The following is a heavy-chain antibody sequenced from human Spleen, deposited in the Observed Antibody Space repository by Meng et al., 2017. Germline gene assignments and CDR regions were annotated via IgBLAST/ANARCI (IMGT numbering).Heavy chain of an antibody. V-gene: IGHV1-69*06. CDR3: ARDPRPYDFWSGYLSSDYYYYGMDV. Sequence: SVKVSCKASGGTFSSYAISWVRQAPGQGLEWMGGIIPIFGTANYAQKFQGRVTITADKSTSTAYMELSSLRSEDTAVYYCARDPRPYDFWSGYLSSDYYYYGMDVWGQGTTVTVSS. J-gene: IGHJ6*02. CDR2: IIPIFGTA. D-gene: IGHD3-3*01. CDR1: GGTFSSYA.